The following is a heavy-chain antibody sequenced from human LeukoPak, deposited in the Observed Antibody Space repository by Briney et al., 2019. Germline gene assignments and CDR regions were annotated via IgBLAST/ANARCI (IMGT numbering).Heavy chain of an antibody. D-gene: IGHD4-11*01. Sequence: PSETLSLTCTVSLDSTTSNFWSWVRQPPGKGLEWIGEIHRSGSPNYNPSLQSRVTISIDRSRNQIVLELSSVTAADTAVYYCAREGPLTTAVTTRTNPFDYWGQGTLVTVSS. J-gene: IGHJ4*02. CDR3: AREGPLTTAVTTRTNPFDY. CDR2: IHRSGSP. CDR1: LDSTTSNF. V-gene: IGHV4-4*02.